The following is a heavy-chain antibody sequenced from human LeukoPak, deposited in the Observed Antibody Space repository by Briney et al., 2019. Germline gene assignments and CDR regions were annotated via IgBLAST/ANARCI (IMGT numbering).Heavy chain of an antibody. Sequence: SETLSLTCTVSGGSISSSSHYWGWIRQPPGKGLEWIGSPYYSGSTYYNPSLKSRFTISVDTSKNQFSLKLNSVTAADTAVYYCATHGYSSSENWFDPWGQGTLVTVSS. CDR3: ATHGYSSSENWFDP. CDR2: PYYSGST. D-gene: IGHD6-6*01. V-gene: IGHV4-39*01. CDR1: GGSISSSSHY. J-gene: IGHJ5*02.